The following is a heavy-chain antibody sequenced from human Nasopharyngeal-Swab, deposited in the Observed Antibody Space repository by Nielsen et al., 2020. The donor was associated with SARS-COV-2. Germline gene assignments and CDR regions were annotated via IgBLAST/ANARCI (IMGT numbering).Heavy chain of an antibody. CDR2: ISSSGSTI. J-gene: IGHJ6*02. D-gene: IGHD3-3*01. V-gene: IGHV3-11*04. CDR3: AREGRFLDYYYYYGMDV. Sequence: WIRQPPGKGLEWVSYISSSGSTIYYADSVKGRFTISRDNAKNSLYLQMNSLRAEDTAVYYCAREGRFLDYYYYYGMDVWSQGTTVTVSS.